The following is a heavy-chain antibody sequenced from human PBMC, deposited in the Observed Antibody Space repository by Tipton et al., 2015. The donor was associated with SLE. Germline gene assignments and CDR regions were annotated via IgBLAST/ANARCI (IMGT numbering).Heavy chain of an antibody. J-gene: IGHJ3*02. CDR3: AREVTSNGFDI. CDR2: IYYSGST. Sequence: TLSLTCTVSGGSISSGGYYWSWIRQHPGKGLEWIGYIYYSGSTYYNPSLKSRVTISVDTSKNQFSLKLSSVTAADTAVYYCAREVTSNGFDIWGQGTMVTVSS. V-gene: IGHV4-31*03. D-gene: IGHD4-23*01. CDR1: GGSISSGGYY.